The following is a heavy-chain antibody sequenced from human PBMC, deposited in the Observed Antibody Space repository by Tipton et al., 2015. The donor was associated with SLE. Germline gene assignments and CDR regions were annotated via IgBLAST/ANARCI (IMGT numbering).Heavy chain of an antibody. Sequence: TLSLTCAVSGYSISSGYYWSWIRQPPGKGLEWIGEINHTGSTNYNPSLKSRVTISVGTSNNQFSLKLTSVTAADTAVYYCAGIRFLEWAPGGCWGQGTLVTVSS. J-gene: IGHJ4*02. V-gene: IGHV4-4*02. D-gene: IGHD3-3*01. CDR1: GYSISSGYY. CDR3: AGIRFLEWAPGGC. CDR2: INHTGST.